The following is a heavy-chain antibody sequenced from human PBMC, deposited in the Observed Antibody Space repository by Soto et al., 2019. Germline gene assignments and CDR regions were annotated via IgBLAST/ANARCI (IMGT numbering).Heavy chain of an antibody. D-gene: IGHD3-16*01. V-gene: IGHV3-23*01. J-gene: IGHJ2*01. CDR2: ISGSGGST. CDR3: AKALAYGPDRYWYFDL. Sequence: GGSLRLSCAASGFTFSSYAMSWVRQAPGKGLEWVSAISGSGGSTYYADSVKGRFTISRDNSKTTLYLQMNSLRAEDTAVYYCAKALAYGPDRYWYFDLWGRGTLVTVSS. CDR1: GFTFSSYA.